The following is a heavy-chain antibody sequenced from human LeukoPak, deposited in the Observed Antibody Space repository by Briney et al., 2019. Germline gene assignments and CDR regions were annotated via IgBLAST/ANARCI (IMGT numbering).Heavy chain of an antibody. CDR2: ISGGGGST. CDR1: GFTFSSYA. J-gene: IGHJ4*02. Sequence: PGGSLRLSCAASGFTFSSYAMSWVRQAPGKGLEWVSAISGGGGSTYYADSVKGRFTISRDNSKNTLYLQMNCLRAEDTAVYYCAKGAEWLTRPLRDYWGQGTLVTVSS. D-gene: IGHD6-19*01. CDR3: AKGAEWLTRPLRDY. V-gene: IGHV3-23*01.